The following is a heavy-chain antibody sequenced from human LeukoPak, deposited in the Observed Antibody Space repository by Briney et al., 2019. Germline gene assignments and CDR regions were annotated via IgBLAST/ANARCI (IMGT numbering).Heavy chain of an antibody. CDR1: GFTFTSSA. CDR2: IVVGSGNT. D-gene: IGHD4-11*01. J-gene: IGHJ4*02. V-gene: IGHV1-58*02. CDR3: ARVGGYSDFYFDY. Sequence: GASVKVSCKASGFTFTSSAMQWVRQARGQRLEWIGWIVVGSGNTNYAQKFQERVTITRDMSTSTAYMELSSLRSDDTAVYYCARVGGYSDFYFDYWGQGTLVTVSS.